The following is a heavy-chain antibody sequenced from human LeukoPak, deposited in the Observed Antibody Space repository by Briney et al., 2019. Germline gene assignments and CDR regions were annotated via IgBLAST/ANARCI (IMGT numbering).Heavy chain of an antibody. CDR2: IWYDGSNK. V-gene: IGHV3-30*02. D-gene: IGHD6-6*01. Sequence: GGSLRLSCVASGFTFSSYGMHWVRQAPGKGLEWVAFIWYDGSNKYYADSVKGRFTFSRDNSKNTLYLQMNSLRAEDTAIYYCAKDGSSSPYYFDYWGRGTLVTVSS. CDR3: AKDGSSSPYYFDY. CDR1: GFTFSSYG. J-gene: IGHJ4*02.